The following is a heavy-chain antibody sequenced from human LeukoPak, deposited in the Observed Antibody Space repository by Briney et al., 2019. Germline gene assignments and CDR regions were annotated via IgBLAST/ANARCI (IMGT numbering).Heavy chain of an antibody. Sequence: ASVKVSCKASGYTFTGYYMHWVRQAPGQGLEWMGWINPNSGDTNYAQKFQGRVTMTRDTSISTAYMELSRLRSDDTAVYYCARTSAPNSSSWYGGSNAFDIWGQGTMVTVSS. CDR3: ARTSAPNSSSWYGGSNAFDI. V-gene: IGHV1-2*02. CDR1: GYTFTGYY. CDR2: INPNSGDT. D-gene: IGHD6-13*01. J-gene: IGHJ3*02.